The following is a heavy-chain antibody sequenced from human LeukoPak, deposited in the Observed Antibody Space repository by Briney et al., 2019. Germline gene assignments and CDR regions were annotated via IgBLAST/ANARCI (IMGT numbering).Heavy chain of an antibody. CDR3: AGAERGGRFYCSGGSRYYYYFDS. D-gene: IGHD2-15*01. Sequence: ASVKVSCKASGGTFSSYAISWVRQAPGQGLEWMGRIIPILGIANYAQKSQGRVTITSDKSTSTAYMELSSLRSEDTTVEYCAGAERGGRFYCSGGSRYYYYFDSWGPGTLVPVSS. CDR2: IIPILGIA. J-gene: IGHJ4*02. V-gene: IGHV1-69*04. CDR1: GGTFSSYA.